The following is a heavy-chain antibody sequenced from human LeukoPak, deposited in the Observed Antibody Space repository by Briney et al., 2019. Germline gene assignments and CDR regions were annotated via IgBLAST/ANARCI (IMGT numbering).Heavy chain of an antibody. CDR3: ARRLFLDY. CDR2: IYYSGST. J-gene: IGHJ4*02. Sequence: SETLSLTCTVSGGSISSYYWSWIRQPPGKGLEWIGYIYYSGSTNYNPSLTSRVTISVDTSKNQFSLKLSSVTAADTAVYYCARRLFLDYWGQGTLVTVSS. D-gene: IGHD4/OR15-4a*01. CDR1: GGSISSYY. V-gene: IGHV4-59*01.